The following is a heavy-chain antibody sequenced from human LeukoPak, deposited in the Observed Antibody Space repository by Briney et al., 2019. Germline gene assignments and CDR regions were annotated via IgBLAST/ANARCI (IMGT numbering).Heavy chain of an antibody. CDR1: GFTFSSYG. CDR3: AKNAHYQGYSYGGIDY. Sequence: PGGSLRLSCAASGFTFSSYGMLWVRQAPGKGVEWVAVISYDGSDKYSTDFVKGRLTISREHSKNTLYLKMTSLRAEDTAVYYCAKNAHYQGYSYGGIDYWGQGTLVTVSS. V-gene: IGHV3-30*18. J-gene: IGHJ4*02. CDR2: ISYDGSDK. D-gene: IGHD5-18*01.